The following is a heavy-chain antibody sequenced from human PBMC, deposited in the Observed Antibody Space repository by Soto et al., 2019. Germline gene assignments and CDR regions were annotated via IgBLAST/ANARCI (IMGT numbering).Heavy chain of an antibody. CDR1: GFTFSSYA. D-gene: IGHD2-15*01. Sequence: PGESLKISCAASGFTFSSYAMSWVRQAPGKGLEWVSAISGSGGSTYYADSVKGRFTISRDNSKNTLYLQMNSLRAEDTAVYYCALMGGGLEGYCTGGSCYPRVNYGMDVWGQGTTVTVSS. CDR3: ALMGGGLEGYCTGGSCYPRVNYGMDV. V-gene: IGHV3-23*01. J-gene: IGHJ6*02. CDR2: ISGSGGST.